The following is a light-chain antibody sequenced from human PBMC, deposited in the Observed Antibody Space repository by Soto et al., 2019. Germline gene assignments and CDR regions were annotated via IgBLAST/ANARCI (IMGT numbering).Light chain of an antibody. V-gene: IGLV2-14*03. CDR2: DVS. J-gene: IGLJ1*01. CDR3: SSYTTSTTYA. CDR1: SSDIGGYNY. Sequence: QSALTQPASVSGAPGQSIAISCTGTSSDIGGYNYVSWYQQHPGKAPKLIIYDVSNRPSGISTRFSGSKSGNTASLTISGLQAEDEADYHCSSYTTSTTYAFGTATKVTVL.